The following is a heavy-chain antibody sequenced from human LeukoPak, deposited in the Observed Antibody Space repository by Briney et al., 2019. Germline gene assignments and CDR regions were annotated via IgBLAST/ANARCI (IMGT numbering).Heavy chain of an antibody. D-gene: IGHD1-1*01. CDR2: INHRGST. J-gene: IGHJ4*02. V-gene: IGHV4-34*01. CDR1: GGSFSGYY. Sequence: SETLSLTCAVYGGSFSGYYWSWIRQAPGKGLEWIGEINHRGSTNYNPSLKSRVTISVDPSKNQFSLKLSSVTAADTAMHYCARDGTTFEYWGQGTLVTVSS. CDR3: ARDGTTFEY.